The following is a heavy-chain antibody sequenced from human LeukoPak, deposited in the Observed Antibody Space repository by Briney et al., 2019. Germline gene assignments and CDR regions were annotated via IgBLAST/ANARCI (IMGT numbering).Heavy chain of an antibody. J-gene: IGHJ4*02. CDR3: ARHGGSYSFDY. V-gene: IGHV4-59*08. CDR2: MYNSGST. Sequence: SETLSLTCTVSGGSISSYYWSWIRQPPGKGLEWIGYMYNSGSTSYNPSLKSRVTISVDTSKNQFSLKLYSVTAADTAVYYCARHGGSYSFDYWGQGTLVTVSS. CDR1: GGSISSYY. D-gene: IGHD1-26*01.